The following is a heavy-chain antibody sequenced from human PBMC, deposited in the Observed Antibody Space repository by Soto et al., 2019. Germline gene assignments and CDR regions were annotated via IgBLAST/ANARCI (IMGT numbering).Heavy chain of an antibody. Sequence: EVQLVESGGGLVQPGRSLRLSCAASGFTFDDYAMHWVRQAPGKGLEWVSGTSWNSGTIGYADSVKGRFTISRDNAKNSLYLQMNSLRAEDTALYYCAKDIGSSSSGCYFDLWGRGTLVTVSS. CDR3: AKDIGSSSSGCYFDL. V-gene: IGHV3-9*01. CDR1: GFTFDDYA. CDR2: TSWNSGTI. D-gene: IGHD6-6*01. J-gene: IGHJ2*01.